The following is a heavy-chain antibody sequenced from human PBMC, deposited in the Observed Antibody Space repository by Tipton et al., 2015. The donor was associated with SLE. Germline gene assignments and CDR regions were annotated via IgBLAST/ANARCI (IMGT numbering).Heavy chain of an antibody. J-gene: IGHJ4*02. CDR2: INHSGST. D-gene: IGHD6-19*01. V-gene: IGHV4-34*01. CDR1: GGSFSGYY. CDR3: ASSGYSSGWYREGYFDY. Sequence: LRLSCAVYGGSFSGYYWSWIRQPPGKGLEWIGEINHSGSTNYNPSLKSRVTISVDTSKNQFSLKLSSVTAADTAVYYCASSGYSSGWYREGYFDYWGQGTLVTVSS.